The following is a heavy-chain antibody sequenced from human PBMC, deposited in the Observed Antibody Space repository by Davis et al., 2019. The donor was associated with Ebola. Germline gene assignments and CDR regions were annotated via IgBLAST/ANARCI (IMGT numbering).Heavy chain of an antibody. CDR3: ARERGYYGSRYYYYGMDA. D-gene: IGHD3-10*01. CDR2: IYYSGST. CDR1: GGSISSYY. J-gene: IGHJ6*02. Sequence: MPSETLSLTCTVSGGSISSYYWSWIRQPPGKGLEWIGYIYYSGSTNYNPSLKSRVTISVDTSRNQFSLKLSSVTAADTAVYYCARERGYYGSRYYYYGMDAWGQGTTVTVSS. V-gene: IGHV4-59*08.